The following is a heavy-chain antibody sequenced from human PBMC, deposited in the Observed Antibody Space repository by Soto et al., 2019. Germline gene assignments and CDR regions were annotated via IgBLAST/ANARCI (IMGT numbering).Heavy chain of an antibody. V-gene: IGHV1-69*06. CDR3: ARGGTYGSGSYLTPLYYYYGMDV. CDR2: IIPIFGTA. Sequence: QVQLVQSGAEVKKPGSSVKVSCKASGGTFSSYAISWVRQAPGQGLEWMGGIIPIFGTANYAQKFQGRVTITADKSTITAYMELSSLRSEDTAVYYCARGGTYGSGSYLTPLYYYYGMDVWGQGTTVTVSS. CDR1: GGTFSSYA. J-gene: IGHJ6*02. D-gene: IGHD3-10*01.